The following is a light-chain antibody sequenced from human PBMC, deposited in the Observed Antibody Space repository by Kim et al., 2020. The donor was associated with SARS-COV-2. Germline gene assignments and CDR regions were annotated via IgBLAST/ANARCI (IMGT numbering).Light chain of an antibody. J-gene: IGLJ2*01. CDR2: DVS. CDR3: CSYAGMYGHVV. Sequence: QSALTQPRSVSGSPGQPVTISCTGTSSDVGAYNYVSWYQLNPGKAPKLMIYDVSERPSGVPDRFSGSKSGNTASLTISGLQAEDEADYYCCSYAGMYGHVVFGGGTQLTVL. CDR1: SSDVGAYNY. V-gene: IGLV2-11*01.